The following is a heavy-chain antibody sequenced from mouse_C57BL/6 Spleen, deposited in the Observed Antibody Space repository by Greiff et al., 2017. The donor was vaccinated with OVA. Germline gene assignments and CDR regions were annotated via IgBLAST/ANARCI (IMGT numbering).Heavy chain of an antibody. Sequence: EVQVVESGGGLVQPGASLRLSCAASGFTFTDYYMSWVRQPPGKAPEWLALIRNKANGYTTEYTASVKGRFTISRDNSQNILYLQMNTLRAEDSATYYCVKFGSESHYAMDYWGQGTSVTVSS. D-gene: IGHD1-1*01. V-gene: IGHV7-4*01. CDR2: IRNKANGYTT. CDR1: GFTFTDYY. J-gene: IGHJ4*01. CDR3: VKFGSESHYAMDY.